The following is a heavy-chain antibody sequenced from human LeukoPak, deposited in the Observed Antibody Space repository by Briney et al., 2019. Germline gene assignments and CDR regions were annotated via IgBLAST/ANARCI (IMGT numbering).Heavy chain of an antibody. CDR3: AKAYGMDV. Sequence: PGGSLRLSCVASGFNFGDYAMHWARQPPGKGLEWVSLIRGDGGSTYYADSVKVRFTISRDNNKNSLYLQMNSLRTEDTALYYCAKAYGMDVWGQGATVTVSS. J-gene: IGHJ6*02. CDR2: IRGDGGST. CDR1: GFNFGDYA. V-gene: IGHV3-43*02.